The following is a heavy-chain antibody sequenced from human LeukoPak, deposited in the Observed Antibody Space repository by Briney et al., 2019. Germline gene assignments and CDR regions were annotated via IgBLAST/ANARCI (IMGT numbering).Heavy chain of an antibody. D-gene: IGHD3-10*01. J-gene: IGHJ4*02. CDR2: ISAFTGNT. Sequence: GASVKVSCKTSGYTFTTYGISWVRQAPGQGLEYMGWISAFTGNTNYAQKFQGRVAMTVDTSTSTVEMELRSLKFDDTAVYFCARLSYDGEGYWGQGTLVTVSS. CDR3: ARLSYDGEGY. CDR1: GYTFTTYG. V-gene: IGHV1-18*01.